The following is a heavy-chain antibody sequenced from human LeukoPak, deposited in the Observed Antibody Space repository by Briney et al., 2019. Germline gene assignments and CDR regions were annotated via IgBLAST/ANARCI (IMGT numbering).Heavy chain of an antibody. D-gene: IGHD1-26*01. CDR1: GGSISSSSYY. Sequence: PSETLSLTCTVSGGSISSSSYYGGWLRQPPGKGLEWIGSIYYSGSTYYNPSLKSRVTISVDTSKNQFSLKLSSVTAADTAVYYCARQSSSGSYWGQGTLVTVSS. J-gene: IGHJ4*02. V-gene: IGHV4-39*01. CDR2: IYYSGST. CDR3: ARQSSSGSY.